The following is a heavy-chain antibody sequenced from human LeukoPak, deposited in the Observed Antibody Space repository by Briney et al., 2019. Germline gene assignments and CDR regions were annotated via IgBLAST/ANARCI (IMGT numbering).Heavy chain of an antibody. CDR1: GYTFTSYG. J-gene: IGHJ3*02. V-gene: IGHV1-18*01. D-gene: IGHD3-3*01. CDR2: ISAYNGNT. CDR3: AREGAMGRITIFGVDNDAFDI. Sequence: ASVKVSCKASGYTFTSYGISWVRQAPGQGLEWMGWISAYNGNTNYAQKLQGRVTTTTDTSTSTAYMELRSLRSDDTAVYYCAREGAMGRITIFGVDNDAFDIWGQGTMVTVSS.